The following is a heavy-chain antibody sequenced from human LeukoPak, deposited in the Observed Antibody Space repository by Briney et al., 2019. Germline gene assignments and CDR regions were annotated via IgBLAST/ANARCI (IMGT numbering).Heavy chain of an antibody. CDR3: ARLSIAAAGTEMLFDI. CDR1: GYTFTSYY. V-gene: IGHV1-46*01. D-gene: IGHD6-13*01. Sequence: AAVKVSCKASGYTFTSYYMHWVRQAPGQGLEWMGIINPSGGSTSYAQKFQGRVTMTRDTSTSTVYMELSSLRSEDTAVYYCARLSIAAAGTEMLFDIWGQGTMVTVSS. CDR2: INPSGGST. J-gene: IGHJ3*02.